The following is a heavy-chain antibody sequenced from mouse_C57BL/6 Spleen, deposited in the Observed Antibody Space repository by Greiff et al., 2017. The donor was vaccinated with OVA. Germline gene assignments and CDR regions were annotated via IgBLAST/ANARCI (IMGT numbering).Heavy chain of an antibody. J-gene: IGHJ4*01. CDR3: TRYDYDGRGYAMDY. V-gene: IGHV1-15*01. Sequence: QVQLQQSGAELVRPGASVTLSCKASGYTFTDYEMHWVKQTPVHGLEWIGAIDPETGGTAYNQKFKGKAILTADKSSSTAYMELRSLTSEDSAVDYCTRYDYDGRGYAMDYWGQGTSVTVSS. CDR1: GYTFTDYE. D-gene: IGHD2-4*01. CDR2: IDPETGGT.